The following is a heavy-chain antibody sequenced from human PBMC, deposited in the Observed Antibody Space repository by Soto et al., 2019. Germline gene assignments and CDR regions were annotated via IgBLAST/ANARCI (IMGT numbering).Heavy chain of an antibody. J-gene: IGHJ4*02. D-gene: IGHD5-18*01. CDR3: FSFPGYPHFDY. V-gene: IGHV3-23*01. Sequence: GGSLRLSCAASGFTFSSYAMSWVRQAPGKGLDWVSAISGSGGSTYYADSVKGRFTISRDNSKNTLYLQMNSLRAEDTAVYYCFSFPGYPHFDYWGQGTLVTVSS. CDR2: ISGSGGST. CDR1: GFTFSSYA.